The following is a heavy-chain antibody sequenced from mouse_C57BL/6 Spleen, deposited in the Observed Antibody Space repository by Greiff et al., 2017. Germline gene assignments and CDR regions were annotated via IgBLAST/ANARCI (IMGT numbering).Heavy chain of an antibody. V-gene: IGHV1-64*01. CDR3: ARSGNYGSSYTYFDV. Sequence: QVQLQQPGAELVKPGASVKLSCKASGYTFTSYWMHWVKQRPGQGLEWIGMIHPNSGSTNYNEKFKSKATLTVDKSSSTAHMELRSLTSEDSAVYYCARSGNYGSSYTYFDVWGTGTTVTVSS. D-gene: IGHD1-1*01. CDR2: IHPNSGST. CDR1: GYTFTSYW. J-gene: IGHJ1*03.